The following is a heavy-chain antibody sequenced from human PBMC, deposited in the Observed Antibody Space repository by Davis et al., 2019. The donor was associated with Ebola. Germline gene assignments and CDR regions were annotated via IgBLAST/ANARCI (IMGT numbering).Heavy chain of an antibody. CDR1: GGSISSYY. CDR3: ARLGYSSVFDY. Sequence: MPGGSLRLSCTVSGGSISSYYWSWIRQPPGKGLEWIGYIYYSGSTYYNPSLKSRVTISVDTSKNQFSLKLSSVTAADTAVYYCARLGYSSVFDYWGQGTLVTVSS. D-gene: IGHD6-19*01. J-gene: IGHJ4*02. V-gene: IGHV4-59*04. CDR2: IYYSGST.